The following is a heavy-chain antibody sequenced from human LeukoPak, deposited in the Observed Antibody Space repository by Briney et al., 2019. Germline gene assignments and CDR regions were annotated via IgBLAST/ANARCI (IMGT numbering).Heavy chain of an antibody. CDR3: ARDRGWQQFDY. CDR2: IKQDGSEK. V-gene: IGHV3-7*01. Sequence: GGSLRLSCAASGFTFSSYWMSWVRQAPGKGLEWVANIKQDGSEKYYVDSVKGRLTISRDNAKNSLYLQMNSLRVEDTAVYYCARDRGWQQFDYWGQGTLVTVSS. CDR1: GFTFSSYW. J-gene: IGHJ4*02. D-gene: IGHD5-24*01.